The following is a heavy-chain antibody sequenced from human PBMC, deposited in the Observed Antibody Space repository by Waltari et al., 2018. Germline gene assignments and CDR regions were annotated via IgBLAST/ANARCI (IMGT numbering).Heavy chain of an antibody. CDR1: GFTFSSYA. J-gene: IGHJ4*02. Sequence: EVQLLESGGGLVQPGGSLRLSCAASGFTFSSYAMSWVRQAPGKGLEWGSAISGSGGSTYYADSVKGRFTISRDNAKNTLYLQMNSLRAEDTAVYYCASGGLFPRQVTAMVYWGQGTLVTVSS. CDR3: ASGGLFPRQVTAMVY. V-gene: IGHV3-23*01. D-gene: IGHD5-18*01. CDR2: ISGSGGST.